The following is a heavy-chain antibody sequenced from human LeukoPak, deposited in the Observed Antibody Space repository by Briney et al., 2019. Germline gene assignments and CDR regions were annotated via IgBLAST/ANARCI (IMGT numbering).Heavy chain of an antibody. J-gene: IGHJ4*02. CDR3: GRPLQRGSWTQRALDY. CDR2: INPNSGNA. D-gene: IGHD3-10*01. Sequence: ASVKVSCKASGYTFTSYDISWVRQATGQGLEWMGWINPNSGNAGYAQRFQGRVTMTRNNSISTAYMELTSLRSEDTAVYYGGRPLQRGSWTQRALDYWGQGTLVTVSS. CDR1: GYTFTSYD. V-gene: IGHV1-8*01.